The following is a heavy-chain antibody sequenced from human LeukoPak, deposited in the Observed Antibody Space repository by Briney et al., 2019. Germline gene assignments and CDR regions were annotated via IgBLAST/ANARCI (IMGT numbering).Heavy chain of an antibody. Sequence: GGSLRLSCAASGFTFSGCAMTWVRQAPGQGLEWVSSITGSGDYTYYIDSVKGRFTISRDNSKNILYLQMNSLRGEDTALYYCAKDGLYYDGSAHVYYFDYWGQGTLVAVPS. CDR1: GFTFSGCA. CDR3: AKDGLYYDGSAHVYYFDY. CDR2: ITGSGDYT. V-gene: IGHV3-23*01. J-gene: IGHJ4*02. D-gene: IGHD3-22*01.